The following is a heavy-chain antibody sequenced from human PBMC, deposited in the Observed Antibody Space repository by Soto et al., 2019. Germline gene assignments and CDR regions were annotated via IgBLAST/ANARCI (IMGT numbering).Heavy chain of an antibody. D-gene: IGHD1-26*01. V-gene: IGHV4-39*01. J-gene: IGHJ4*02. CDR2: IYYSGST. CDR3: ATVGDSGSYYGY. CDR1: GGSISSSSYY. Sequence: SETLSLTCTVSGGSISSSSYYWVWIRQPPGKGLEWIGSIYYSGSTYYNPSLKSRVTISVDTSKNQFSLKLSSVTAADTAVYYCATVGDSGSYYGYWGQGTLVTVSS.